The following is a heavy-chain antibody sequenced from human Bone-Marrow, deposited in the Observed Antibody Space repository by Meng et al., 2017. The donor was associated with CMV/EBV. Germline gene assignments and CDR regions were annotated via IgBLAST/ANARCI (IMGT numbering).Heavy chain of an antibody. J-gene: IGHJ6*02. CDR2: ISSSGSTI. V-gene: IGHV3-48*03. D-gene: IGHD3-3*01. Sequence: GECLKISCAASGFTFSSYEMNWVRQAPGKGLEWVSYISSSGSTIYYADSVKGRFTISRDNAKNSLYLQMNSLRAEDTAVYYCAREGSGWSGALPYYYYGMDVWGQGTTVTVSS. CDR3: AREGSGWSGALPYYYYGMDV. CDR1: GFTFSSYE.